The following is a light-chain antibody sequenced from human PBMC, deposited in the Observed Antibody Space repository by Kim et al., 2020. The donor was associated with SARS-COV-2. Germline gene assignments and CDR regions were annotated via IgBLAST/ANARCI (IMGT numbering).Light chain of an antibody. CDR1: SLRSYY. Sequence: VALGQTVRISCQGDSLRSYYASWYQQKPGQAPVLVIYGKNNRPSGIPDRFSGSSSGNTASLTITGAQAEDEADYYCNSRDSSGNWVFGGGTKLTVL. CDR3: NSRDSSGNWV. CDR2: GKN. V-gene: IGLV3-19*01. J-gene: IGLJ3*02.